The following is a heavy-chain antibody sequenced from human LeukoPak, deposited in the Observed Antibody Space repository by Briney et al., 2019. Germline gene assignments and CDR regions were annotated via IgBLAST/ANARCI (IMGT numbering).Heavy chain of an antibody. Sequence: ASVKFSCKASGYTFTSYGISWVRQAPGQGPEWMGWISAYNGNTNYAQKLQGRVTMTTDTSTSTAYMELRSLRSDDTAVYYCARCPYYYDSSGYPPHKDWFDPWGQGTLVTVSS. CDR1: GYTFTSYG. J-gene: IGHJ5*02. CDR2: ISAYNGNT. D-gene: IGHD3-22*01. CDR3: ARCPYYYDSSGYPPHKDWFDP. V-gene: IGHV1-18*01.